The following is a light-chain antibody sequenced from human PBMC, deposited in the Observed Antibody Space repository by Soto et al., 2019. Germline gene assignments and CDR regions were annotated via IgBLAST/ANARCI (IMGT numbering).Light chain of an antibody. Sequence: EIVMTQSPATLSVSPGERATLSCRASQSVISNLALYQQKPGHAPRLLIYGASTSATGILARFSGSGSGTEFTLTISGLQSEDFAISSRQHYNNCPPWTFRLGTKVEIK. J-gene: IGKJ1*01. V-gene: IGKV3-15*01. CDR1: QSVISN. CDR3: QHYNNCPPWT. CDR2: GAS.